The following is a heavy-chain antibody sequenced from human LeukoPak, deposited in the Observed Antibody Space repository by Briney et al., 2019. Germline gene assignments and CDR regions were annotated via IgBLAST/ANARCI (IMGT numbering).Heavy chain of an antibody. CDR2: ISAYNGNT. CDR1: GYTFTSYG. CDR3: ARADYDILTGYYNYYYYGMDV. Sequence: GASVMVSCKASGYTFTSYGISWVRQARGQGLEWMGWISAYNGNTNYAQKLQGRVTRTTDTSTSTAYMELRSLRSDDTAVYYCARADYDILTGYYNYYYYGMDVWGQGTTVTVSS. D-gene: IGHD3-9*01. V-gene: IGHV1-18*01. J-gene: IGHJ6*02.